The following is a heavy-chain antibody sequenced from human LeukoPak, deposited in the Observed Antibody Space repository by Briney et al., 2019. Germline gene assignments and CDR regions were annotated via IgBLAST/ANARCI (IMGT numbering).Heavy chain of an antibody. CDR3: AKVIPGTDY. J-gene: IGHJ4*02. V-gene: IGHV3-30*18. Sequence: PGRSLRLSCAASGFTFSSYGMHWVRQAPGKGLEWVAVISYDGSNKYYADSVKGRFTIPRDNSKNTLYLQMNSLRAEDTAVYYCAKVIPGTDYWGQGTLVTVSS. D-gene: IGHD6-13*01. CDR1: GFTFSSYG. CDR2: ISYDGSNK.